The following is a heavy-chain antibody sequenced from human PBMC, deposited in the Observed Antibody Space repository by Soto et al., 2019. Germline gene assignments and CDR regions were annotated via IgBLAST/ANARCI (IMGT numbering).Heavy chain of an antibody. V-gene: IGHV4-59*08. CDR1: GGSISSYY. D-gene: IGHD4-4*01. CDR3: ARLPTEDYYYYYMDV. CDR2: IYYSGST. Sequence: PSETLSLTCTVSGGSISSYYWSWIRQPPGKGLEWIGYIYYSGSTNYNPSLKSRVTISVDTSKNQFSLKLSSVTAADTAVYYCARLPTEDYYYYYMDVWGKGTTVTVSS. J-gene: IGHJ6*03.